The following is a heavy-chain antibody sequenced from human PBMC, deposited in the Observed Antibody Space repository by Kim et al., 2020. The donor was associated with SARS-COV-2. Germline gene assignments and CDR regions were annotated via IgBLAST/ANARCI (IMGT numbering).Heavy chain of an antibody. CDR1: GFTFSSYS. V-gene: IGHV3-21*01. CDR2: ISSSSSYI. D-gene: IGHD3-16*02. J-gene: IGHJ6*02. Sequence: GGSLRLSCAASGFTFSSYSMNWVRQAPGKGLEWVSSISSSSSYIYYADSVKGRFTISRDNAKNSLYLQMNSLRAEDTAVYYCARVRLRFGELSQNGERYYYYYGMDVWGQGTTVTVSS. CDR3: ARVRLRFGELSQNGERYYYYYGMDV.